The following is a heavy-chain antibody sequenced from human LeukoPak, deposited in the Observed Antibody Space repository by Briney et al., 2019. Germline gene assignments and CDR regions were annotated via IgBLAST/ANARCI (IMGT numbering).Heavy chain of an antibody. Sequence: SETLSLTCTVSGGSISSYYWTWIRQPPGKGLEWIGYIYNSGSTNYNPSLKSRVTISVDTSKNQFSLKLNSVTAADTAVYYCARGVLLWFVERHAFDIWGQGTMVTVSS. V-gene: IGHV4-59*08. CDR2: IYNSGST. CDR3: ARGVLLWFVERHAFDI. CDR1: GGSISSYY. D-gene: IGHD3-10*01. J-gene: IGHJ3*02.